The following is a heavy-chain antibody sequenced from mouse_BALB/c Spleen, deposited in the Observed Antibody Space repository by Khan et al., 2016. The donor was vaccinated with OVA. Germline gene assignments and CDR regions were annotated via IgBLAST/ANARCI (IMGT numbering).Heavy chain of an antibody. CDR1: GYTFTSYW. CDR3: ASYYGRSYAMDC. D-gene: IGHD1-1*01. CDR2: INPSTGYT. V-gene: IGHV1-7*01. J-gene: IGHJ4*01. Sequence: VELVESGAELAKPGASVKMSCKASGYTFTSYWMHWVKQRPGQGLKWIGYINPSTGYTEYNQKFKDKATLTADKSSSTAYMQLSSLTSEDSAVYYCASYYGRSYAMDCWGQGASVTVSS.